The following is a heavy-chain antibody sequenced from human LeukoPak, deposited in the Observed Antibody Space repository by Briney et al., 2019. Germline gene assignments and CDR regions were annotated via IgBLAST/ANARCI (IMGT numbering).Heavy chain of an antibody. CDR3: ARSKSYSSGWTDFDC. CDR2: IGTAGNT. D-gene: IGHD6-19*01. V-gene: IGHV3-13*01. J-gene: IGHJ4*02. Sequence: GGSLRLSCAASGFTFSSHDMHWVRQPTGKGLEWVSVIGTAGNTYYTDSVKGRFTISRENAKNSLYLQMDNLRAEDTAVYYCARSKSYSSGWTDFDCWGQGTLVSVSS. CDR1: GFTFSSHD.